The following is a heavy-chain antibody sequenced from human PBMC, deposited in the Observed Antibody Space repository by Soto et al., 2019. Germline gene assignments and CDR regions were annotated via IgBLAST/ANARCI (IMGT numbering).Heavy chain of an antibody. CDR2: ISAYNGNT. CDR1: GYTFTSYG. D-gene: IGHD3-10*01. Sequence: GESLKISCKASGYTFTSYGISWVRPAPGQGLEWMGWISAYNGNTNYAQKLQGRVTMTTDTSTSTAYMELRSLRSDDTAVYYCARNTMVRGVIIETIDYWGQGTLVTVSS. CDR3: ARNTMVRGVIIETIDY. J-gene: IGHJ4*02. V-gene: IGHV1-18*01.